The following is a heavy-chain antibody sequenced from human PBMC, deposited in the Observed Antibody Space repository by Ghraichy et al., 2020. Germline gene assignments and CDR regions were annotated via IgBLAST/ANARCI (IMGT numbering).Heavy chain of an antibody. CDR2: IKTDGSTT. CDR3: STSPRADWGNY. Sequence: GGSLRLSCAASGLTFSSYWMHWVRQAPGKGLEWVSHIKTDGSTTNYADSVRGRFTISRDNAKNTLYLQMNSLRVDDTAVYYCSTSPRADWGNYWGQGTLVTVSS. V-gene: IGHV3-74*01. J-gene: IGHJ4*02. CDR1: GLTFSSYW. D-gene: IGHD3-16*01.